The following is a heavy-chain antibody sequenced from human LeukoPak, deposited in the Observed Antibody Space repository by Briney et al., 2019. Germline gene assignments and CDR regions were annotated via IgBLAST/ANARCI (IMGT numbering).Heavy chain of an antibody. CDR2: INSDGSTT. D-gene: IGHD1-7*01. CDR1: GFTFSTSW. Sequence: GRSLRLSCAASGFTFSTSWVHWVRQAPGKGLVWVSRINSDGSTTTYADSVKGRFIVSRDNAKNTLYLQMNSLGAEDTAVYYCTRAGNYYFEYWGQGTLVTVSS. J-gene: IGHJ4*02. V-gene: IGHV3-74*01. CDR3: TRAGNYYFEY.